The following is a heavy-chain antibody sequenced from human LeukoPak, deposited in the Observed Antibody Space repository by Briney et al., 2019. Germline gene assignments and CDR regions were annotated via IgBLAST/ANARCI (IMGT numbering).Heavy chain of an antibody. Sequence: PGGSLRLSCAASGFTFSSYAMHWVRQAPGKGLEWVAVISYDGSNKYYADSVKGRFTISRDNSKNTLYLRMNGLRAEDTAVYYCARDFGIAVASPDLFTISYYFDYWGQGTLVTVSS. CDR3: ARDFGIAVASPDLFTISYYFDY. CDR1: GFTFSSYA. V-gene: IGHV3-30*04. D-gene: IGHD6-19*01. J-gene: IGHJ4*02. CDR2: ISYDGSNK.